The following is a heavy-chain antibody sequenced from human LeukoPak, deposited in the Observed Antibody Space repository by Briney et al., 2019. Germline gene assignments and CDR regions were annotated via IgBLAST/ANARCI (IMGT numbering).Heavy chain of an antibody. CDR1: GFTFSSYS. D-gene: IGHD3-10*01. CDR3: AKDHYYYGSGIYFMHYFDY. Sequence: GGSLRLSCAASGFTFSSYSMNWVRQAPGKGLEWVSSISSSSSYIYYADSVKGRFTISRENSKNTLHLQMNSLRAEDTAVYYCAKDHYYYGSGIYFMHYFDYWGQGTLVTVSS. J-gene: IGHJ4*02. CDR2: ISSSSSYI. V-gene: IGHV3-21*01.